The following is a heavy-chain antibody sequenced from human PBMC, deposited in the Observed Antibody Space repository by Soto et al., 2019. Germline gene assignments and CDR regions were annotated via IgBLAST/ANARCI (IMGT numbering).Heavy chain of an antibody. CDR2: INHLGSI. V-gene: IGHV4-34*01. J-gene: IGHJ6*03. CDR1: SGSLSDYF. Sequence: SEKRCHTYVVSSGSLSDYFWSLIRQPPGMALEWIGEINHLGSINYNPSLKSRVTRSVDTSKNQFSLTLNSVTAADTATYYCVGGVIWHGDYLYYLDVWDRRTTVTVSS. D-gene: IGHD3-10*01. CDR3: VGGVIWHGDYLYYLDV.